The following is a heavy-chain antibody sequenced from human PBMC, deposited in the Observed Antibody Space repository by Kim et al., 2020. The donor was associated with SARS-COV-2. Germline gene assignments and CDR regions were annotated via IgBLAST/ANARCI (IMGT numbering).Heavy chain of an antibody. D-gene: IGHD6-19*01. J-gene: IGHJ4*02. V-gene: IGHV4-30-2*04. CDR3: ARDPSAVAGSFDY. Sequence: YNPSLKSRVTISVDTSKNQFSLKLSSVTAADTAVYYCARDPSAVAGSFDYWGQGTLVTVSS.